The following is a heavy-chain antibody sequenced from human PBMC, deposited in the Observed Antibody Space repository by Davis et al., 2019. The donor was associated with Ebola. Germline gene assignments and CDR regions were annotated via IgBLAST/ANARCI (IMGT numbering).Heavy chain of an antibody. CDR1: GASVSSGAYY. D-gene: IGHD3-22*01. CDR2: LYYSGST. CDR3: ARAGYYYDSSGYYRLDY. Sequence: MPSETLSLTCTVSGASVSSGAYYWSWIRQPPGKGLEWIGSLYYSGSTNYNPSLKSRVTISVDTSKNQFSLKLSSVTAADTAVYYCARAGYYYDSSGYYRLDYWGQGTLVTVSS. J-gene: IGHJ4*02. V-gene: IGHV4-61*08.